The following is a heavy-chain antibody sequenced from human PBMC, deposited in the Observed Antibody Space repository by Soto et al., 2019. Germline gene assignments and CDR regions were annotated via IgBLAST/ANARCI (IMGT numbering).Heavy chain of an antibody. V-gene: IGHV3-7*01. J-gene: IGHJ6*02. CDR2: IKQDGSEK. D-gene: IGHD2-21*02. Sequence: EVQLVESGGGLVQPGGSLRLSCAASGFTFSSYWMSWVRQAPGKGLEWVANIKQDGSEKYYVDSVKGRFTISRDNAKNSLYLQMNSLRAEDTAVYYCARGDCGGDCYPDYYGMYVWGQGTTVTVSS. CDR3: ARGDCGGDCYPDYYGMYV. CDR1: GFTFSSYW.